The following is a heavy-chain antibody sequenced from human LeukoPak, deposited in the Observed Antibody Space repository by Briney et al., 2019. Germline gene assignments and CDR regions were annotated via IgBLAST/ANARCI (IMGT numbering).Heavy chain of an antibody. CDR1: GYTFTSYG. J-gene: IGHJ4*02. D-gene: IGHD3-9*01. CDR2: ISAYNGNT. Sequence: GASVKVSCKASGYTFTSYGSSWVRQAPGQGREWMGWISAYNGNTNYAQKLQGRVTMTTDTSTSTAYMELRSLRSDDTAVYSCCLTGYPAFDYWGQGTLVTVSS. V-gene: IGHV1-18*01. CDR3: CLTGYPAFDY.